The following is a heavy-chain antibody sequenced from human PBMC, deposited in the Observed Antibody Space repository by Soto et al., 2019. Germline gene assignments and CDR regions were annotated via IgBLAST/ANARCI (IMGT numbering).Heavy chain of an antibody. V-gene: IGHV3-74*01. Sequence: EVQLVESGGGLVQPGGSLRLSCEASGFTFRSYWMHWVRQAPGKGLVWVSRIDGDGRITSYADSVKGRFTVSRDNAKNTLYLQVNSLRAEDTAVYYCAREDCSSVSCLWPDAFDLWGQGTMVTVSS. CDR3: AREDCSSVSCLWPDAFDL. CDR1: GFTFRSYW. D-gene: IGHD2-2*01. J-gene: IGHJ3*01. CDR2: IDGDGRIT.